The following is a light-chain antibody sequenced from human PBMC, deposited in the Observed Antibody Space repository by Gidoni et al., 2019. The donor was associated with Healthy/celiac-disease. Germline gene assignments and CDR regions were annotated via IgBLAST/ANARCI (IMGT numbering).Light chain of an antibody. CDR3: QQYNNWPL. J-gene: IGKJ4*01. CDR1: PSASSN. CDR2: GAS. V-gene: IGKV3-15*01. Sequence: IVLTQSPATLPVSPGARAPLSCRASPSASSNLPWYQQNPAQAPRLLIYGASTRAPGIPARFSGSGSGTEFTLTISSLQSEDFAVYYCQQYNNWPLFGGGTKVEIK.